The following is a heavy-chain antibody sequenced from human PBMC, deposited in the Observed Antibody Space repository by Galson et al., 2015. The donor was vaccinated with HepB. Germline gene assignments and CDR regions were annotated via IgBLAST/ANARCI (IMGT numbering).Heavy chain of an antibody. J-gene: IGHJ3*02. V-gene: IGHV3-33*01. CDR3: AREFTMIVVVNAFDI. CDR1: GFTFSSYG. Sequence: SLRLSCAASGFTFSSYGMHWVRQAPGKGLEWVAVIWYDGSNKYYADSVKGRFTISRDNSKNTLYLQMNSLRAEDTAVHYCAREFTMIVVVNAFDIWGQGTMVTVSS. CDR2: IWYDGSNK. D-gene: IGHD3-22*01.